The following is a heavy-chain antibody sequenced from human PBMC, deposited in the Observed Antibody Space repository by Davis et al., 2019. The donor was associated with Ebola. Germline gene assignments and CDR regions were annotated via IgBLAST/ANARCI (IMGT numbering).Heavy chain of an antibody. V-gene: IGHV3-9*01. J-gene: IGHJ4*02. CDR2: IDWNNDNI. CDR1: GFTFHDYA. Sequence: SLKISCVASGFTFHDYAMYWVRQAPGKGLEWVSGIDWNNDNIGYADSVKGRFTISRDNAKKSLYLQMTSLRPEDTAFYYCANSDYWGQGTLVTVSS. CDR3: ANSDY.